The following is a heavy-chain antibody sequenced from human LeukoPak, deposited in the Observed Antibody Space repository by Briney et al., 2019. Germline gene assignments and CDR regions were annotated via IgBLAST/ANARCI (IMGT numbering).Heavy chain of an antibody. CDR3: ARVTSGYYGFIDY. Sequence: GGSLRLSCAASGFTVSSNYMSWVRQAPGKGLEWVSVIYSGGSTYYADSVKGRFTISRHNSKNTLYLQMNSLRAEDTAVYYCARVTSGYYGFIDYWGQGTLVTVSS. J-gene: IGHJ4*02. V-gene: IGHV3-53*04. CDR2: IYSGGST. CDR1: GFTVSSNY. D-gene: IGHD3-3*01.